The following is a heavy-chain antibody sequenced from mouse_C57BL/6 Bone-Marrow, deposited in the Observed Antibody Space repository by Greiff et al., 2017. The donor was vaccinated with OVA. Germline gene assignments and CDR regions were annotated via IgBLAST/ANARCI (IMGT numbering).Heavy chain of an antibody. CDR1: GYTFTDYY. J-gene: IGHJ4*01. D-gene: IGHD1-1*01. V-gene: IGHV1-76*01. Sequence: VQLQQSGAELVRPGASVKLSCKASGYTFTDYYINWVKQRPGQGLEWIARIYPGSGNTYYNEKFKGKATLTAEKSSSTAYMQLSSLTSEDSAVYFCARQNYGRDYWGQGTSVTVSS. CDR3: ARQNYGRDY. CDR2: IYPGSGNT.